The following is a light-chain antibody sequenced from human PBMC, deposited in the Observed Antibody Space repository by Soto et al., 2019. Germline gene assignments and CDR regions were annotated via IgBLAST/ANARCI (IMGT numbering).Light chain of an antibody. J-gene: IGLJ2*01. Sequence: SYELTRPPSVSVAPGMTARITCGGNDIGSKSVHWYQQKPGQAPVLVIYYEIDRPSGIPERFSGSNSGNTATLTITRVDAGDEADYYCHVWDSDANHVVFGGGTKLTVL. CDR2: YEI. CDR1: DIGSKS. V-gene: IGLV3-21*01. CDR3: HVWDSDANHVV.